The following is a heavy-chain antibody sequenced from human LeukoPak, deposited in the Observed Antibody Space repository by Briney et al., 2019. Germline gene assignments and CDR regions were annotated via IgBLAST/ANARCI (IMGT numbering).Heavy chain of an antibody. CDR3: ARNPVATGEIDY. Sequence: RASVKVSCKASGGTFSSYAISWVRQAPGQRLEWMGWINAGNGNTKYSQKIQGRFTITRDTSASTAYMELSSLRSEDTAVYYCARNPVATGEIDYWGQGTLVTVSS. J-gene: IGHJ4*02. V-gene: IGHV1-3*01. CDR2: INAGNGNT. CDR1: GGTFSSYA. D-gene: IGHD5-12*01.